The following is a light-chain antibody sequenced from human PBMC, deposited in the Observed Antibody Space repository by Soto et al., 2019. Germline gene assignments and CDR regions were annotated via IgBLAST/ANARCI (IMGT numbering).Light chain of an antibody. J-gene: IGKJ5*01. CDR3: QHYAGGSRIN. Sequence: EIVMTQSPVTLSLSPGERATLSCSASQSVSSRLAWYQQKPGQAPRLLISGASSRATGIPDRFSGSGFGTDFTLTISRLEPEDFALYYCQHYAGGSRINFGQGTRLEIK. V-gene: IGKV3-20*01. CDR2: GAS. CDR1: QSVSSR.